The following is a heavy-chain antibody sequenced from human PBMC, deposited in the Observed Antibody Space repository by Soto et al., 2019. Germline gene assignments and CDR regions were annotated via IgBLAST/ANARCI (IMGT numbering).Heavy chain of an antibody. V-gene: IGHV3-11*01. D-gene: IGHD6-13*01. CDR3: AWGPKLRVCSSSWYSDYYYYMDV. CDR2: ISSSGSTI. J-gene: IGHJ6*03. CDR1: GFTFSDYY. Sequence: PGGSLRLSCAASGFTFSDYYMSWIRQAPGKGLEWVSYISSSGSTIYYADSVKGRFTISRDNAKNSLYLQMNSLTAEDTAVYYCAWGPKLRVCSSSWYSDYYYYMDVWGKASTVTVSS.